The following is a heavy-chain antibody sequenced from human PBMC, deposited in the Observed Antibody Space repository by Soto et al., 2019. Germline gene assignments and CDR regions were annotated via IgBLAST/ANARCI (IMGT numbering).Heavy chain of an antibody. CDR1: GGTFSSYT. D-gene: IGHD3-10*01. CDR2: IIPILGIA. CDR3: ARDASVSSGSYYPRFDY. V-gene: IGHV1-69*08. Sequence: QVQLVQSGAEVKKPGSSVKVSCKASGGTFSSYTISWVRQAPGQGLEWMGRIIPILGIANYAQKFQGRVTITADKSTSPAYMELSSLRSEDTAVYYCARDASVSSGSYYPRFDYWGQGTLVTVSS. J-gene: IGHJ4*02.